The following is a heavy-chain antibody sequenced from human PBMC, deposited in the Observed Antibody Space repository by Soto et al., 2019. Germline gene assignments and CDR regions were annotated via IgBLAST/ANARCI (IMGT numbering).Heavy chain of an antibody. D-gene: IGHD5-18*01. CDR1: GFTFSKLW. Sequence: EVQLVESGGGLVQPGGSLRLSCAASGFTFSKLWMHWVRQAPGKGLVWVSRIYSDGSGTMYADPVKGRFTISRDNAKSTLYLQMNSLRPEDSAVYYCATLNSFGSDYSGRGTLVTDSS. CDR2: IYSDGSGT. J-gene: IGHJ4*02. CDR3: ATLNSFGSDY. V-gene: IGHV3-74*03.